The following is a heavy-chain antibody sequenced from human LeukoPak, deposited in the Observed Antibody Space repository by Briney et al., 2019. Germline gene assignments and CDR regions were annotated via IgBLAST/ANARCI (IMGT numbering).Heavy chain of an antibody. CDR1: GFTFSTYW. J-gene: IGHJ4*02. V-gene: IGHV3-7*01. D-gene: IGHD6-13*01. CDR3: ARDSAGNDY. Sequence: PGGSLRLSCAASGFTFSTYWMSWVRQAPVKGLEWVANIKQDGSEKYYVDSVKGRFTISRDNAKNSLYLQMNSLRAEDTAMYYCARDSAGNDYWGQGTLVTVSS. CDR2: IKQDGSEK.